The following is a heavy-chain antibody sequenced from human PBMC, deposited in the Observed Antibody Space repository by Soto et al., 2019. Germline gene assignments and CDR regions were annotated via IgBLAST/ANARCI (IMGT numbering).Heavy chain of an antibody. D-gene: IGHD2-2*01. CDR3: RMSSTSNGMDV. CDR2: MNEDGSEK. CDR1: GFTFSLYW. J-gene: IGHJ6*02. Sequence: VQLVESGGGLVQPGGSTRLSCAASGFTFSLYWMTWVRQAPGKGLEWVASMNEDGSEKYYVDSVKGRFTISRDNAKNSLYLQMNSLRAEDTAVYFCRMSSTSNGMDVWGQGTAVTVSS. V-gene: IGHV3-7*05.